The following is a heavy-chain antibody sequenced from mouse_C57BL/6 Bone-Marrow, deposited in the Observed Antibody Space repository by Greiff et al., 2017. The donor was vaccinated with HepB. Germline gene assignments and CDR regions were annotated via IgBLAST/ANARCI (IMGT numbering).Heavy chain of an antibody. CDR2: ISNLAYSI. CDR3: ARRYYYGSSTYYAMDY. J-gene: IGHJ4*01. D-gene: IGHD1-1*01. V-gene: IGHV5-15*01. Sequence: EVQLQQSGGGLVQPGGSLKLSCAASGFTFSDYGMAWVRQAPRKGPEWVAFISNLAYSIYYADTVTGRFTISRENAKNTLYLEMSSLRSEDTAMYYCARRYYYGSSTYYAMDYWGQGTSVTVSS. CDR1: GFTFSDYG.